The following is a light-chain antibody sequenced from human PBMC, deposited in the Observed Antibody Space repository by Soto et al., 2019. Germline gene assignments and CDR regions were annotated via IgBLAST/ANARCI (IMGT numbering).Light chain of an antibody. J-gene: IGLJ1*01. Sequence: QSVLTQPASVSGSPGQSITVSCTGTSDDIGRYNHVSWYQQHPGKAPKLMISEVTNRPSGVSNRFSGSKSGNTASLTISRLQAEDEPDYYCASYRTINTYVFGTGTKVTVL. CDR2: EVT. V-gene: IGLV2-14*01. CDR3: ASYRTINTYV. CDR1: SDDIGRYNH.